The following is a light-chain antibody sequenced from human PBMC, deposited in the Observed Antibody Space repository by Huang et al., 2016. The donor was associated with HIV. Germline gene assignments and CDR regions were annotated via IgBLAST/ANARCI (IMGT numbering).Light chain of an antibody. V-gene: IGKV3-15*01. Sequence: EIVMTQSPATLSVSPGERATLSCKASQSISSNLAWYQQKLGQAPRLLIYGASTRATDIPARFSGRGSGTEFTLTISSLQSEDFALYFCHQYNNWPPWTFGQGTKVEIK. J-gene: IGKJ1*01. CDR3: HQYNNWPPWT. CDR2: GAS. CDR1: QSISSN.